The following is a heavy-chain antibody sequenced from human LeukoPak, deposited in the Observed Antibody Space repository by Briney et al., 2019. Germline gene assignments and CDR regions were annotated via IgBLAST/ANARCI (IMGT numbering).Heavy chain of an antibody. V-gene: IGHV1-69*13. CDR2: IIPIFGTA. CDR3: ARDQPRGMVVPAVFAFDI. CDR1: GYTFTSYG. D-gene: IGHD2-2*01. J-gene: IGHJ3*02. Sequence: SVKVSCNASGYTFTSYGISWVRQAPGQGLEWMGGIIPIFGTANYAQKFQGRVTITADESTSTAYMELSSLRSEDTAVYYCARDQPRGMVVPAVFAFDIWGQGTMVTVSS.